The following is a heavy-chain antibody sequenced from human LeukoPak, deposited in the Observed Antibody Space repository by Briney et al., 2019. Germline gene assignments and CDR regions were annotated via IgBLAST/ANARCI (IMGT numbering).Heavy chain of an antibody. J-gene: IGHJ4*02. D-gene: IGHD1-26*01. CDR1: GFTFSSYE. Sequence: GGSLRLSCAASGFTFSSYEMNWVRQAPGKGLEWVSYISSSGSTIYYADSVKGRFTISRDNAKNSLYLQMNSLRAEDTAVYYCARDHRLMYSRTGGFDYWGQGTLVTVSS. CDR2: ISSSGSTI. V-gene: IGHV3-48*03. CDR3: ARDHRLMYSRTGGFDY.